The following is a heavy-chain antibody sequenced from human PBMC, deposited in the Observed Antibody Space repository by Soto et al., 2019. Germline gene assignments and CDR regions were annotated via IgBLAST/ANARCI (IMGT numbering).Heavy chain of an antibody. V-gene: IGHV3-30-3*01. D-gene: IGHD1-26*01. CDR3: ARDDEGGSDCDLGY. Sequence: QVQLVESGGGVVQPGRSLRLSCAASGFTFSSYVMHWVRQTPGRGLEWVAFISHDGNNKNYADSVKGRFTISRDNSENTLYLQMDSLRAEDTAVYYCARDDEGGSDCDLGYWGQGTLVTVSS. J-gene: IGHJ4*02. CDR2: ISHDGNNK. CDR1: GFTFSSYV.